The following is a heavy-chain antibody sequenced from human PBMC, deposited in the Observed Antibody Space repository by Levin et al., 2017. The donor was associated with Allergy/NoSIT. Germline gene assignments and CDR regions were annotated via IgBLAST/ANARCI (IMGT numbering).Heavy chain of an antibody. D-gene: IGHD4-17*01. CDR1: GFTFSSYS. V-gene: IGHV3-21*01. Sequence: PGGSLRLSCAASGFTFSSYSMNWVRQAPGKGLEWVSSISSSSSYIYYADSVKGRFTISRDNAKNSLYLQMNSLRAEDTAVYYCARAWAPVTTPLDYWGQGTLVTVSS. J-gene: IGHJ4*02. CDR2: ISSSSSYI. CDR3: ARAWAPVTTPLDY.